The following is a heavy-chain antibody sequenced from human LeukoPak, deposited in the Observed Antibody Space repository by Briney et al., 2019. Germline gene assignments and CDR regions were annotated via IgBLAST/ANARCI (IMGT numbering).Heavy chain of an antibody. CDR2: IYSSGST. Sequence: SETLSLTCRVSGVSISSGSNYWGWIRQPPGKTLEWIGSIYSSGSTYYNSSLKSRVTISVDTSKNQFSLKLSSVTAADTAVYYCARSRYYYDSSGYPHVGNFDYWGQGTLVTVSS. D-gene: IGHD3-22*01. J-gene: IGHJ4*02. CDR3: ARSRYYYDSSGYPHVGNFDY. CDR1: GVSISSGSNY. V-gene: IGHV4-39*07.